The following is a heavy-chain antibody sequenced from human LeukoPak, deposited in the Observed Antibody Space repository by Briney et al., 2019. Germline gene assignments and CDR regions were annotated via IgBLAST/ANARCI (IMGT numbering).Heavy chain of an antibody. J-gene: IGHJ3*02. V-gene: IGHV4-59*12. CDR3: ASSKDCSSTSCYAKDDAFDI. Sequence: SETLSLTCTVSGGSISSYYWSWIRQPPGKGLEWIGFIYNSGGTSYNPSLKSRVTISVDTSKNQFSLKLSSVTAADTAVYYCASSKDCSSTSCYAKDDAFDIWGQGTMVTVSS. CDR2: IYNSGGT. CDR1: GGSISSYY. D-gene: IGHD2-2*01.